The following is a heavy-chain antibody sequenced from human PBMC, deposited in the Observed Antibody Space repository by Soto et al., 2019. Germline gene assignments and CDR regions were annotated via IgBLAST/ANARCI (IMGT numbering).Heavy chain of an antibody. Sequence: TLSLTCTVSGGSISSYYSSWSRQPPGKGLEWIGYIYYSGSTNYNPSLKSRVTISVDTSKNQFSLKLSSVTAADTAVYYCARVRGSNYYDSSGYHYFDYWGQGTLVTVSS. V-gene: IGHV4-59*01. CDR2: IYYSGST. J-gene: IGHJ4*02. D-gene: IGHD3-22*01. CDR3: ARVRGSNYYDSSGYHYFDY. CDR1: GGSISSYY.